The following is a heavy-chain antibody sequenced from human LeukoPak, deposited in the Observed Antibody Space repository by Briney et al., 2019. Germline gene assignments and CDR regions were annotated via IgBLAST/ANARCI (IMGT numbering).Heavy chain of an antibody. V-gene: IGHV4-61*05. D-gene: IGHD2-8*02. CDR1: GGSISSSSYY. Sequence: SETLSLTCTVSGGSISSSSYYWSWIRQPPGKGLEWIGYIYYSGSTNYNPSLKSRVTISVDTSKNQFSLKLSSVTAADTAVYYCASGGVVYYFDYRGQGTLVTVSS. CDR2: IYYSGST. CDR3: ASGGVVYYFDY. J-gene: IGHJ4*02.